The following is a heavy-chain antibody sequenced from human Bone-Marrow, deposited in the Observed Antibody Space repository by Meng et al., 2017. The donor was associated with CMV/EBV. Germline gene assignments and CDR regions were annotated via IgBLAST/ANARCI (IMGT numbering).Heavy chain of an antibody. CDR1: GGTFSSYT. CDR3: ARVGAGLSPPFDY. Sequence: SVKVSCKASGGTFSSYTISWVRQAPGQGLEWMGRIIPILGIANYAQKFQGRVTITADKSTSTAYMELGSLRSEDTAVYYCARVGAGLSPPFDYWGQGTLVTVSS. CDR2: IIPILGIA. V-gene: IGHV1-69*02. D-gene: IGHD1-26*01. J-gene: IGHJ4*02.